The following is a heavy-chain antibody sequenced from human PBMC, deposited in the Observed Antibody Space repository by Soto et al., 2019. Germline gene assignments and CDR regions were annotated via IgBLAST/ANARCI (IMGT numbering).Heavy chain of an antibody. Sequence: ASVKVSCKASGYTFTSYDINWVRQATGQGLEWMGWMNPNSGNTGYAQKFQGRVTMTRNTSISTAYMEVSSLRSEDTAVYYCAWSIRHTMVGVVQTCIDYWGQGTQVTVSS. CDR2: MNPNSGNT. CDR3: AWSIRHTMVGVVQTCIDY. J-gene: IGHJ4*02. CDR1: GYTFTSYD. D-gene: IGHD3-3*01. V-gene: IGHV1-8*01.